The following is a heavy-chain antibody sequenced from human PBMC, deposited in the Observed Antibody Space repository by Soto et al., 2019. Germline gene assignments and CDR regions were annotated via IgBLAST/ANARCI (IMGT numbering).Heavy chain of an antibody. J-gene: IGHJ6*04. D-gene: IGHD3-10*01. CDR1: GFTVSSNY. V-gene: IGHV3-53*04. CDR2: IYSGGST. CDR3: TSVPGEFTSDV. Sequence: GGSLSLSCAASGFTVSSNYMSWVRQAPGKGLEWVSVIYSGGSTYYADSVKGRFTISRHNSKNTLYLQMNSLRAEDTAVYYCTSVPGEFTSDVWGKGPPVTVSS.